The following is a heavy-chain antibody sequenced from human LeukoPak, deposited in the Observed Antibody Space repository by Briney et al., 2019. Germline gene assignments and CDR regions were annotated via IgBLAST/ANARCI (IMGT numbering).Heavy chain of an antibody. CDR2: VSGSGGNT. Sequence: GGSLRLSCAASGFTFDIYAMNWVRQGPGKGLEWVSGVSGSGGNTFYADSVKGRFTISRDNSKNTLYLQMNSLRAEDTAVYYCAKYLCGSYFGYYFDYWGQGTLVTVSS. V-gene: IGHV3-23*01. J-gene: IGHJ4*02. CDR3: AKYLCGSYFGYYFDY. CDR1: GFTFDIYA. D-gene: IGHD1-26*01.